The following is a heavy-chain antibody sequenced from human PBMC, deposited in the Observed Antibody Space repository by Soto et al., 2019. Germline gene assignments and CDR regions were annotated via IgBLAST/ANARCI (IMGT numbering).Heavy chain of an antibody. V-gene: IGHV1-69*13. Sequence: GASVKVSCKASGGTFSSYAISWVRQAPGQGLEWMGGIIPIFGTANYAQKFQGRVTITADESTSTAYMELSSLRSEDTAVYYCARGGLTFGVVISWGQGTLVTVSS. D-gene: IGHD3-3*01. CDR3: ARGGLTFGVVIS. CDR1: GGTFSSYA. J-gene: IGHJ4*02. CDR2: IIPIFGTA.